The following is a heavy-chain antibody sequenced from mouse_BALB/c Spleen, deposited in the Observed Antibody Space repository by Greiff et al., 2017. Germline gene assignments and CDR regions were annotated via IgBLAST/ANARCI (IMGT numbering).Heavy chain of an antibody. CDR3: ARGDYYGSYFDY. CDR2: IYPYNGGT. V-gene: IGHV1S29*02. CDR1: GYTFTDYN. J-gene: IGHJ2*01. D-gene: IGHD1-1*01. Sequence: VQLQQSGPELVKPGASVKISCKASGYTFTDYNMHWVKQSHGKSLEWIGYIYPYNGGTGYNQKFKSKATLTVDNSSSTAYMELRSLTSADSAVYYCARGDYYGSYFDYWGQGTTLTVSS.